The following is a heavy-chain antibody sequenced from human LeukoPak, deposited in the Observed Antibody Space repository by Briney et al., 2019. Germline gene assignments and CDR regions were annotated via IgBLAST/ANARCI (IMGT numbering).Heavy chain of an antibody. V-gene: IGHV3-30-3*01. J-gene: IGHJ6*03. D-gene: IGHD1-7*01. CDR1: GFTFSSYA. CDR2: IIYDGSNE. CDR3: ARSVPGTGYYMDV. Sequence: GGSLRLSCAASGFTFSSYAMHWVRQAPGKGLEWVTLIIYDGSNEYYADSVKGRFTISRDNSENTLYLQMNSLRAEDTAVYYCARSVPGTGYYMDVWGKGTTVTVSS.